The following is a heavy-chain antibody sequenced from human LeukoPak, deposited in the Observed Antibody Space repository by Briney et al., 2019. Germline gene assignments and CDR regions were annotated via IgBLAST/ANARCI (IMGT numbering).Heavy chain of an antibody. CDR2: ISSSSSYI. CDR3: ARSVVPAAFDY. CDR1: GFTFSSCS. D-gene: IGHD2-2*01. Sequence: PGGSLRLSCAAPGFTFSSCSMNWVRQAPGKGLEWVSSISSSSSYIYYADSVKGRFTISRDNAKNSLYLQMNSLRAEDTAVYYCARSVVPAAFDYWGQGTLVTVSS. V-gene: IGHV3-21*01. J-gene: IGHJ4*02.